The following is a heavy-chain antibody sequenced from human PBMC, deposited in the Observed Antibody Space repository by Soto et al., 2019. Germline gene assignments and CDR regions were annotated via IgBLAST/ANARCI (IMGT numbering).Heavy chain of an antibody. CDR2: IYWDDDE. D-gene: IGHD6-19*01. Sequence: SGPTLVNPTQTLTLTCTFSGFSLNTHAMGVGWIRQPPGKALEWLALIYWDDDERYNPTLNSRLTITKDTSKNQVVLTMTNVDPVDTATYYCAHRMAVAGIDPFAFWGQGTMVTVSS. J-gene: IGHJ3*01. CDR1: GFSLNTHAMG. V-gene: IGHV2-5*02. CDR3: AHRMAVAGIDPFAF.